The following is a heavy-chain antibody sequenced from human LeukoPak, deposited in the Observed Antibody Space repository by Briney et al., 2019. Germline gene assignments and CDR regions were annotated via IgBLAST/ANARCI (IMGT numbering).Heavy chain of an antibody. D-gene: IGHD3-10*01. CDR3: ARGMVHYGSGSYGPDATWALDQNWFDP. CDR1: GYTFTAYY. CDR2: INPDSGAT. J-gene: IGHJ5*02. Sequence: ASVKVSCKASGYTFTAYYIHWVRQAPGQALEWMGWINPDSGATNYAQMFQGRVAMTSETSISTAYMELRSLRSDDTAVYYCARGMVHYGSGSYGPDATWALDQNWFDPWGQGTLVTVSS. V-gene: IGHV1-2*02.